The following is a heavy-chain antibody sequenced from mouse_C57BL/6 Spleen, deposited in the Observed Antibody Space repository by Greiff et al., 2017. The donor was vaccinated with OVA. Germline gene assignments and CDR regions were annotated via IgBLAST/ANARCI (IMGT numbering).Heavy chain of an antibody. J-gene: IGHJ1*03. D-gene: IGHD1-1*01. CDR2: ISDGGSYT. CDR3: ARDREYGSSSYWYFDV. CDR1: GFTFSSYA. Sequence: EVHLVESGGGLVKPGGSLKLSCAASGFTFSSYAMSWVRQTPEKRLEWVATISDGGSYTYYPDNVKGRFTISRDNAKNNLYLQMSHLKSEDTAMYYCARDREYGSSSYWYFDVWGTGTTVTVSS. V-gene: IGHV5-4*01.